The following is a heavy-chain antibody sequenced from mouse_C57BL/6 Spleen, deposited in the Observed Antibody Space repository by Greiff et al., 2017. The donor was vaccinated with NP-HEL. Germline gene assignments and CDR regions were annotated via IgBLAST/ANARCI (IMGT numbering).Heavy chain of an antibody. CDR2: IDPNSGGT. CDR1: GYTFTSYW. CDR3: ARSRPYGRGLAMDY. D-gene: IGHD1-1*02. Sequence: QVQLKQPGAELVKPGASVKLSCKASGYTFTSYWMHWVKQRPGRGLEWIGRIDPNSGGTKYNEKFKSKATLTVDKPSSTAYMQLSSLTSEDSAVYDCARSRPYGRGLAMDYWGQGTSVTVSS. J-gene: IGHJ4*01. V-gene: IGHV1-72*01.